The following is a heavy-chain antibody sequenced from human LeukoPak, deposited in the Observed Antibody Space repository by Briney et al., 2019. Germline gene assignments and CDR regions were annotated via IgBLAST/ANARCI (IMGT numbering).Heavy chain of an antibody. D-gene: IGHD2-2*01. CDR2: INLGGSEK. J-gene: IGHJ4*02. CDR1: GFTFSSYW. CDR3: ARDVTALDS. V-gene: IGHV3-7*01. Sequence: GGSLRLSCAASGFTFSSYWMSWVRQAPEKGLEWVANINLGGSEKYYVDSVRGRFTISRDNAKNSLYLQMNSLRADDTAVYYCARDVTALDSWGQGTLVTVSS.